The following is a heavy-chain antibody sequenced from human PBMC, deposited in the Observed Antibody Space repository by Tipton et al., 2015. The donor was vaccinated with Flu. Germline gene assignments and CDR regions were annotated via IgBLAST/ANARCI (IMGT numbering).Heavy chain of an antibody. D-gene: IGHD2-21*02. J-gene: IGHJ3*02. CDR1: GGSISSFY. V-gene: IGHV4-59*01. Sequence: TLSLTCIVSGGSISSFYWSWIRRPPGKGVEWIAYMLYSGSTNYNPSLKSRVTMSVDTSKNQFSLKLDSVTAADTAIYYCVRDSSAPRGDGHAFDIWGQGTMVTVSS. CDR3: VRDSSAPRGDGHAFDI. CDR2: MLYSGST.